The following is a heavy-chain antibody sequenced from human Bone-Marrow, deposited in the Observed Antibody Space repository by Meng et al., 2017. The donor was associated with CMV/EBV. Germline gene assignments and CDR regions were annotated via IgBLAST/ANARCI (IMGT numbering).Heavy chain of an antibody. CDR3: ARDSTRQADYYGMDV. CDR1: GGSISSYY. D-gene: IGHD1-26*01. CDR2: IYYSGST. Sequence: GSLRLSCTVSGGSISSYYWSWIRQPPGKGLEWIGYIYYSGSTNYNPSLKSRVTISVDTSKNQFSLKLSSVTAADTAVYYCARDSTRQADYYGMDVWGQGTRVTVSS. J-gene: IGHJ6*01. V-gene: IGHV4-59*01.